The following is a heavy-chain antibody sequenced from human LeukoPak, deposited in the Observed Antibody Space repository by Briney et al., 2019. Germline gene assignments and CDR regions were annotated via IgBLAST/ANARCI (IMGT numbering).Heavy chain of an antibody. CDR2: ISGNGDST. J-gene: IGHJ4*02. CDR3: ARVGYSSPFDY. CDR1: GFTFSTYA. D-gene: IGHD6-13*01. Sequence: PGGSLRLSCAASGFTFSTYAIHWVRQAPGKGLEYVSSISGNGDSTFYANSVKGRFTISRDNSKNTLYRQMGSLRAEDMAVYYCARVGYSSPFDYWGQGTLFTVSS. V-gene: IGHV3-64*01.